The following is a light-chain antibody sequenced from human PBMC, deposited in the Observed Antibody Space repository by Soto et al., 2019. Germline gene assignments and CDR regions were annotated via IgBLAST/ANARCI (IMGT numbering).Light chain of an antibody. V-gene: IGLV2-23*01. J-gene: IGLJ1*01. CDR2: EAS. CDR3: CSYAGSSTCV. Sequence: QSALTQPASVSGSPGQSITISCTGTSSDVGSYNLVSWYQQHPGKVPKIMIYEASKRPSGAPNRFSGSKSGITASLTISGLQAEDEADYYCCSYAGSSTCVFGTGTKLTVL. CDR1: SSDVGSYNL.